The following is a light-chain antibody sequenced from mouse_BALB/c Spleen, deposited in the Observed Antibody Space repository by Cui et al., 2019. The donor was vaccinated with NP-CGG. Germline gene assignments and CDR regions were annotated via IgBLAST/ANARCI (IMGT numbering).Light chain of an antibody. J-gene: IGLJ1*01. Sequence: AGVPPEYPLTTSPGETVTLTCRSSTGAVTTSNYANWVQEKPDHLFTGLIGGTNNRAPGVPARFSGSLIGDKAALTITGAQTEDEAIYFCVLWYSNHWVFGGGTKLTVL. CDR1: TGAVTTSNY. CDR3: VLWYSNHWV. CDR2: GTN. V-gene: IGLV1*01.